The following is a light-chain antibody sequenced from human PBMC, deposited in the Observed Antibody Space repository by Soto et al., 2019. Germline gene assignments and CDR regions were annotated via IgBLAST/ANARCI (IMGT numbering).Light chain of an antibody. V-gene: IGKV3-15*01. CDR1: QSVSSN. Sequence: EIVMTQSPATLSVSPGERATHSCRASQSVSSNLAWYQQKPGQAPRLLIYGASTRATGISARFSGSGSGTEFTLTISSLQSEDFAVYYCQQYNNWPVTFGGGTKVEIK. CDR2: GAS. CDR3: QQYNNWPVT. J-gene: IGKJ4*01.